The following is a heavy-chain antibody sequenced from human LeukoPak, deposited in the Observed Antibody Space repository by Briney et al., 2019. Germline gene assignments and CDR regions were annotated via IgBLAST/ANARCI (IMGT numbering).Heavy chain of an antibody. CDR1: GGSVSGYY. CDR2: INHSGST. J-gene: IGHJ5*02. V-gene: IGHV4-34*01. CDR3: ARGHGGKLNWFDP. D-gene: IGHD4-23*01. Sequence: PSETLSLPCAVYGGSVSGYYWSWIRQPPGKGLEWIGEINHSGSTNYNPSLKSRVTISVDTSKNQFSLKLSSVTAADTAVYYCARGHGGKLNWFDPWGQGTLATVSS.